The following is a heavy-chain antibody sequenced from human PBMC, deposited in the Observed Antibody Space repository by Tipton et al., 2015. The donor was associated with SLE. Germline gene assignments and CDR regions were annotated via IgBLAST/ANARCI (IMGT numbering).Heavy chain of an antibody. D-gene: IGHD3-9*01. Sequence: TLSLTCTVSGGSLSAYYWSWIRQSPGRGLEWIAYIYYSESNTESTNYNPSLKSRLTISVDTSKNQFSLKLSSVTAADTAVYYCASGILTGYAAFDIWGPGTMVTVSS. J-gene: IGHJ3*02. V-gene: IGHV4-59*12. CDR2: IYYSESNTEST. CDR1: GGSLSAYY. CDR3: ASGILTGYAAFDI.